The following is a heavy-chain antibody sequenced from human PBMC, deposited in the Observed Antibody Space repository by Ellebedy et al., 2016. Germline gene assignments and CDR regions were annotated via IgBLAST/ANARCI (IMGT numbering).Heavy chain of an antibody. V-gene: IGHV3-11*01. CDR3: ARASDCSGGSCYFDY. J-gene: IGHJ4*02. D-gene: IGHD2-15*01. CDR2: ISSSGSTI. CDR1: GFTFSDYY. Sequence: GESLKISCAASGFTFSDYYMSWIRQAPGKGLEWVSYISSSGSTIYYADSVKGRFTISRDNAKNSLYLQMNSLRAEDTAVYYCARASDCSGGSCYFDYWGQGTLVTVSS.